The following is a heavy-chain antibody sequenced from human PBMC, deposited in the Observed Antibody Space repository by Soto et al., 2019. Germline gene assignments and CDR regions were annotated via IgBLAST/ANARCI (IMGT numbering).Heavy chain of an antibody. Sequence: QVQLVQSGAEVKKPGSSVKVSCKASGGTFSSYAISWVRQAPGQGLEWMGGIIPIFGTANYAQKFQGRVTITADDSTSTAYMGLSSLRSEDTAVYYCARGVKQLALHYYYYGMDVWGQGTTVTVSS. J-gene: IGHJ6*02. CDR1: GGTFSSYA. D-gene: IGHD6-13*01. V-gene: IGHV1-69*12. CDR3: ARGVKQLALHYYYYGMDV. CDR2: IIPIFGTA.